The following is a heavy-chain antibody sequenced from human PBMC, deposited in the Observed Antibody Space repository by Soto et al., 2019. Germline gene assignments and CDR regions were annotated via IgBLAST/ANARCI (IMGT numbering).Heavy chain of an antibody. CDR1: GGTFSSYT. CDR2: IIPILGIA. D-gene: IGHD3-9*01. CDR3: ARGGGRLRYFDWLPLYY. Sequence: SVKVSCKASGGTFSSYTISWVRQAPGQGLEWMGRIIPILGIANYAQKFQGRVTITADKSTSTAYMELSSLRSEDTAVYYCARGGGRLRYFDWLPLYYWGQGTLVTVSS. J-gene: IGHJ4*02. V-gene: IGHV1-69*02.